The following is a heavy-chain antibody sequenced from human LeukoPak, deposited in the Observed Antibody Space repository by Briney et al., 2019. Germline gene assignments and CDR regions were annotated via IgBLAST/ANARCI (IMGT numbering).Heavy chain of an antibody. D-gene: IGHD3-9*01. CDR2: ISYDGSNK. V-gene: IGHV3-30-3*01. Sequence: GGSLRLSCAASGFTFSSYAMHWVRQAPGKGLEWVAVISYDGSNKYYADSVKGRFTISRDNSKNTLYLQMDSLRAEDTAVYYCARDRSITILPYYFDYWGQGTLVTVSS. CDR1: GFTFSSYA. CDR3: ARDRSITILPYYFDY. J-gene: IGHJ4*02.